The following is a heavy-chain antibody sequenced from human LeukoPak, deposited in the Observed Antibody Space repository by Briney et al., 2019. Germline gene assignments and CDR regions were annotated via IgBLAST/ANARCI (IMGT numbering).Heavy chain of an antibody. CDR2: IYYSGST. CDR3: ARVRYYDFWSGFHHYYYYMDV. Sequence: SETLSLTCTVSGYSISSGYYWGWIRQPPGKGLEWIGFIYYSGSTNSNPSLKSRVTTSVDTSNNQFSLKLSSVAAAETALYYCARVRYYDFWSGFHHYYYYMDVWGKGTTVTVSS. CDR1: GYSISSGYY. D-gene: IGHD3-3*01. J-gene: IGHJ6*03. V-gene: IGHV4-61*01.